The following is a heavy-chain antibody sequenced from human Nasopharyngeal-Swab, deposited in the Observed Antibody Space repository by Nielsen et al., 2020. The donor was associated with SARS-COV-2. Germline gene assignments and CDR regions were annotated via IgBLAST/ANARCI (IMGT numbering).Heavy chain of an antibody. CDR1: GVTFSSYA. Sequence: GGSLRLSCAASGVTFSSYAMSWVRQAPGKGLEWVSAISGSGGSTYYADSVKGRFTISRDNSKNTLYLQMNSLRAEDTAVYYCASRPARSQWNYEAYWGQGTLITVSS. D-gene: IGHD1-7*01. CDR2: ISGSGGST. V-gene: IGHV3-23*01. J-gene: IGHJ4*02. CDR3: ASRPARSQWNYEAY.